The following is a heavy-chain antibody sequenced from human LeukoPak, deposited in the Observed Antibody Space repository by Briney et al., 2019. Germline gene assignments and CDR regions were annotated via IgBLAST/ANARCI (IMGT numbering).Heavy chain of an antibody. CDR2: INHSGST. J-gene: IGHJ4*02. D-gene: IGHD2-15*01. CDR3: ARGRSLVVVVAASFDY. Sequence: SETLSLTCAVYGGSFSGYYWSWIRQPPGKGLEWIGEINHSGSTNYNPSLKSRVTISVDTSKNQFSLKLSSVTAADTAVYYCARGRSLVVVVAASFDYWGQGTLVTVSS. V-gene: IGHV4-34*01. CDR1: GGSFSGYY.